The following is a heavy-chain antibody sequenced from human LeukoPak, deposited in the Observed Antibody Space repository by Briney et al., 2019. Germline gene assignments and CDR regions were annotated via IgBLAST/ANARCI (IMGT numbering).Heavy chain of an antibody. CDR1: GDSMSSGTYD. CDR2: IFSSGNS. D-gene: IGHD2-2*01. V-gene: IGHV4-61*02. Sequence: PTETLSLTCTGSGDSMSSGTYDWSWIRRPAGKRLEYIGRIFSSGNSNYNPSQTSRVTMSMDTSKNQSSLNLSSVTAAASAVYYCAGFCASSTCYNGGTNFAFWGQGALVTVSS. J-gene: IGHJ4*02. CDR3: AGFCASSTCYNGGTNFAF.